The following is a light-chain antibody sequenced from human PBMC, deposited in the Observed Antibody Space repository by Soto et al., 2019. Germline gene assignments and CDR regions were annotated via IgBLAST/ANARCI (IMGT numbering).Light chain of an antibody. CDR3: QQHNNWPPWT. J-gene: IGKJ1*01. CDR2: GAS. CDR1: QSVSSN. V-gene: IGKV3-15*01. Sequence: EIVMTQSPATLSVSPGERATLSCRASQSVSSNLAWYQQKPGQAPRLLMYGASTRATGIPDRFSGSGSGTEFTLTICSLQSGDFAVYYCQQHNNWPPWTFGQGTKVEIK.